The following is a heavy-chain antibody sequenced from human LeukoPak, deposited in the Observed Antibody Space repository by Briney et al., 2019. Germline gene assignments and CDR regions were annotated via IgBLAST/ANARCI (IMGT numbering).Heavy chain of an antibody. CDR1: GGSFSGYY. CDR2: INHSGST. CDR3: ASPPPRRLFYTHT. D-gene: IGHD3-16*01. V-gene: IGHV4-34*01. Sequence: SSETLSLTCAVYGGSFSGYYWSWIRQPPGKGLEWIGEINHSGSTNYNPSLKSRVTISVDTSKNQFSLKLSSVTAADTAVYYCASPPPRRLFYTHTWGQGTLVTVSS. J-gene: IGHJ5*02.